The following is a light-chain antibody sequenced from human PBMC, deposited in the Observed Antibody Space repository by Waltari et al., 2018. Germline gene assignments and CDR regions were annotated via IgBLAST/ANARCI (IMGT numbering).Light chain of an antibody. CDR3: GAWDSSLSAGV. V-gene: IGLV1-51*01. J-gene: IGLJ2*01. CDR1: RSNIGNNY. Sequence: QSVVTQPPSVSAAPGQKVTHSCSGARSNIGNNYVPWYQRLPGTAPKLLIYDNNKRPSGVPDRFSGSKSGTSATLAIAGLQTGDEADYFCGAWDSSLSAGVFGGGTKLTVL. CDR2: DNN.